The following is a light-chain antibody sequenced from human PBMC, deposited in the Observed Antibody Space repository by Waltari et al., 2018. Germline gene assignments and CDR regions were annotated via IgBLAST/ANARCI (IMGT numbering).Light chain of an antibody. V-gene: IGKV3-11*01. CDR3: QQDGGSPPLT. CDR2: DAS. CDR1: QSVSSY. Sequence: EIVLTQSPATLSLSPGERATLSCRASQSVSSYLAWYQQKPGQAPRLLVYDASNRATGIPARFSGSGSGTDFTLTISRLEPEDFAVYYCQQDGGSPPLTFGGGTKVEIK. J-gene: IGKJ4*01.